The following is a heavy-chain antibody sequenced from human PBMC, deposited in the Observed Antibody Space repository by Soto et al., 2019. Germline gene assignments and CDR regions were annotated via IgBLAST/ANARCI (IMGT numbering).Heavy chain of an antibody. D-gene: IGHD2-21*01. J-gene: IGHJ4*02. V-gene: IGHV3-33*01. CDR2: IWYDGNNK. CDR3: ARGLHSLFDY. Sequence: PGGSLRLSCAASRFTFSNYGMHWVRQAPGKGLEWVAVIWYDGNNKYYDDSVKGRFTISRDTSNNTLYVQMTSLRAEDTAVYYCARGLHSLFDYWGQGTLVTGSS. CDR1: RFTFSNYG.